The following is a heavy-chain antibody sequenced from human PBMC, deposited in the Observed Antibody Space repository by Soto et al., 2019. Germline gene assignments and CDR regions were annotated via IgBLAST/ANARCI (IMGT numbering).Heavy chain of an antibody. V-gene: IGHV1-8*01. J-gene: IGHJ6*02. CDR1: GYTFTSYD. D-gene: IGHD3-3*01. CDR3: ARAQYYDFWSGYYGYYYYGMDV. CDR2: MNPNSGNT. Sequence: ASVKVSCKASGYTFTSYDINWVRQATGQGLEWMGWMNPNSGNTGYAQEFQGRVTMTRNTSISTAYMELSSLRSEDTAVYYCARAQYYDFWSGYYGYYYYGMDVWGQGTTVTVSS.